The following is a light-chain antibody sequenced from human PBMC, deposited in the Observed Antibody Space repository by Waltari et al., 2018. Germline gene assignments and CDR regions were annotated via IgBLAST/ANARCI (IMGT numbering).Light chain of an antibody. J-gene: IGKJ1*01. Sequence: DIQMTQSPSSLSASAGDRVTITCRASQGINTYLNWYQQKAGKPPKRLIYAASSLESGVPSRFSGSGSGTDFTLTISSLQPEDFATYYCLQYNSDPWTFGQGTKVEIK. V-gene: IGKV1-17*01. CDR2: AAS. CDR1: QGINTY. CDR3: LQYNSDPWT.